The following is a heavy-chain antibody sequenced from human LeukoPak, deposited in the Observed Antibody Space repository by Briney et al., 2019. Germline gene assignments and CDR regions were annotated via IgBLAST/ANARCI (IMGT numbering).Heavy chain of an antibody. CDR3: ARDIIVGYCSSTSCYAQDY. CDR1: GGSISSYY. J-gene: IGHJ4*02. CDR2: IYYSGST. D-gene: IGHD2-2*01. Sequence: SETLSLTCTVSGGSISSYYWSWIRQPPGKGLEWIGYIYYSGSTNYNPSLKSRVTISVDTSKNQFSLKLSSVTAADTAVYYCARDIIVGYCSSTSCYAQDYWGQGTLVTVSS. V-gene: IGHV4-59*12.